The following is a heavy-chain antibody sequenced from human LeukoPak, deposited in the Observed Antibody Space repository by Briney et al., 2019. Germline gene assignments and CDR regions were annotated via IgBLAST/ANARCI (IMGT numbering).Heavy chain of an antibody. CDR2: FDPEDGET. Sequence: GASVKVSCKVSGYTLTELSMHWVRQAPGKGLEWMGGFDPEDGETIYAQKFQGRVTMTEDTSTDTAYMELSSLRSEDTAVYYCATGVIDYYGMDVWGQGTTVTVSS. V-gene: IGHV1-24*01. CDR3: ATGVIDYYGMDV. D-gene: IGHD2/OR15-2a*01. CDR1: GYTLTELS. J-gene: IGHJ6*02.